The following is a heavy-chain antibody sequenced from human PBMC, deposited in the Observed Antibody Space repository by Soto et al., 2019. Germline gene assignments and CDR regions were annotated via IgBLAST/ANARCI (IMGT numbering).Heavy chain of an antibody. Sequence: EVQLVESGGGLIQPGGSLRLSCAASGFTVSSNYMSWVRQTPGKGLEWFSIIYSGGSTYYAGSVEGRFTISRDNSKNTVYLQMNSLRVEDTAVYYCARAHNWNDAYFDYWGQGTLVTVSS. D-gene: IGHD1-1*01. V-gene: IGHV3-53*01. CDR2: IYSGGST. CDR3: ARAHNWNDAYFDY. J-gene: IGHJ4*02. CDR1: GFTVSSNY.